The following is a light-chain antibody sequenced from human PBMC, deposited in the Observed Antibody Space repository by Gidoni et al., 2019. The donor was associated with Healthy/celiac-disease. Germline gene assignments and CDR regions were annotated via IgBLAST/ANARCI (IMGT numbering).Light chain of an antibody. CDR2: AAS. J-gene: IGKJ1*01. CDR3: QQSYSTSWT. CDR1: QSISSY. Sequence: DIHMTQSPSSLSASEGDRVTIPCRASQSISSYLNWYQQKPGKAPKLLIYAASSLQSGVPSRFSGSGSGTDFTLTISSLQPEDFATYYCQQSYSTSWTFXXXTKVEIK. V-gene: IGKV1-39*01.